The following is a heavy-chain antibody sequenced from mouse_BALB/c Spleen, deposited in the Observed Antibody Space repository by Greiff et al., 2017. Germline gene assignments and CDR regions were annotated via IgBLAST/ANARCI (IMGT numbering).Heavy chain of an antibody. CDR1: GFTFSSFG. CDR3: AREGYDGWYFDV. J-gene: IGHJ1*01. CDR2: ISSGSSTI. V-gene: IGHV5-17*02. D-gene: IGHD2-14*01. Sequence: EVQLVESGGGLVQPGGSRKLSCAASGFTFSSFGMHWVRQAPEKGLEWVAYISSGSSTIYYADTVKGRFTISRDNPKNTLFLQMTSLRSEDTAMYYCAREGYDGWYFDVWGAGTTGTVS.